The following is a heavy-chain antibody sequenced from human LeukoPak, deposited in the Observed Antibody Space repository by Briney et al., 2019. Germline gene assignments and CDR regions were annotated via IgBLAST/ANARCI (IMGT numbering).Heavy chain of an antibody. D-gene: IGHD3-22*01. Sequence: SETLSLTCTVSGDSVSSGGYYWVWIRQRPGKGLDWIGYIYYTGSTSYNPSLKSRLTIGVDTSKNQFSLKLSSVTAADTAVYHCATPLNTVHDTSDVWGQGTMVTVSS. CDR1: GDSVSSGGYY. CDR2: IYYTGST. CDR3: ATPLNTVHDTSDV. V-gene: IGHV4-31*03. J-gene: IGHJ3*01.